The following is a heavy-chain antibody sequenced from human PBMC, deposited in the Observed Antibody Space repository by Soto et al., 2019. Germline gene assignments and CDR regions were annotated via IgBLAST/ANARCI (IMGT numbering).Heavy chain of an antibody. CDR3: ARDWVVRGVMKPTHSYYYGMDV. V-gene: IGHV4-30-4*01. CDR2: IYYSGST. J-gene: IGHJ6*02. CDR1: GGSISSGDYY. Sequence: SETLSLTCTVSGGSISSGDYYWSWIRQPPGKGLEWIGYIYYSGSTYYNPSLKSRVTISVDTSKNQFSLKLSSVTAADTAVYYCARDWVVRGVMKPTHSYYYGMDVWGQGTTVTVSS. D-gene: IGHD3-10*01.